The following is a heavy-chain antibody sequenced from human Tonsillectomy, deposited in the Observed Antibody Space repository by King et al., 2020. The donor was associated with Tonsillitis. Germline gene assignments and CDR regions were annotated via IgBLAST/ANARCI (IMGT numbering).Heavy chain of an antibody. D-gene: IGHD1-7*01. V-gene: IGHV4-59*01. CDR2: IFYNGST. CDR3: ARDPNDGNYGGNGLDV. CDR1: VGSISNYY. J-gene: IGHJ6*02. Sequence: QLQESGPGLVTPSETLSLTCTVSVGSISNYYWSWIRQPPGKGLEWIGYIFYNGSTNYNPSLKSRVTISVDTSKTQFSLKLYSVTAADTAVYYCARDPNDGNYGGNGLDVWGQGTTVTVSS.